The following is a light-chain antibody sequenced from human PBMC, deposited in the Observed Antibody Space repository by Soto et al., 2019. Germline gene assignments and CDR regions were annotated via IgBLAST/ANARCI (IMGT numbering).Light chain of an antibody. J-gene: IGKJ5*01. Sequence: EVVMTQSPATLSVSPGERATLSCRTSQSVSSYLAWYQHQPGQAPRLLIYGASTRATGIPARFSGSGSGTECTLTVSSVQSEDFAVYSYQQYSDWPLITFGQGTRLEIK. V-gene: IGKV3-15*01. CDR1: QSVSSY. CDR2: GAS. CDR3: QQYSDWPLIT.